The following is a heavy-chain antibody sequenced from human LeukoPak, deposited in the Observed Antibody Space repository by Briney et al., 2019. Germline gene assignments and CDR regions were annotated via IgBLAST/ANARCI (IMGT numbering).Heavy chain of an antibody. CDR1: GYSISSGYY. Sequence: SETLSLTCTVSGYSISSGYYWGWIRQPPGKGLEWIGSIDHSGSTYYNPSLKRLVTISVDTYKNQFSLKLSFVTAADTAVYYCARVMITFGGVIRSPIDYWGQGTLVTVSS. J-gene: IGHJ4*02. CDR3: ARVMITFGGVIRSPIDY. V-gene: IGHV4-38-2*02. CDR2: IDHSGST. D-gene: IGHD3-16*01.